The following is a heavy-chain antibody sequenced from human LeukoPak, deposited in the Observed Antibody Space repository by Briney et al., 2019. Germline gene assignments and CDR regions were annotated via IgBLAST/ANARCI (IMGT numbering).Heavy chain of an antibody. J-gene: IGHJ4*02. D-gene: IGHD2-21*02. CDR3: ARGSIMVVTAIPVYFDY. CDR1: GGTFSSYA. CDR2: IIPIFGTA. V-gene: IGHV1-69*05. Sequence: SVKVSCKASGGTFSSYAISWVRQAPGQGLEWMGGIIPIFGTANYAQKFQGRVTMTRDTSTSTVYMELSSLRSEDTAVYYCARGSIMVVTAIPVYFDYWGQGTLVTVSS.